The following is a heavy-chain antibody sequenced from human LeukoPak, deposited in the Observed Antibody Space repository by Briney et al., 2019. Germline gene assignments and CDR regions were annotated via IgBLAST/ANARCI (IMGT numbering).Heavy chain of an antibody. D-gene: IGHD3-10*01. CDR2: IIPILGIA. J-gene: IGHJ5*02. CDR1: GGTFSSYA. CDR3: AIDYYGSGSYDPSWFDP. V-gene: IGHV1-69*04. Sequence: ASVKVSCKASGGTFSSYAISWVRQAPGQGLEWMGRIIPILGIANYAQKFQGWVTMTRDTSISTAYMELSRLRSDDTAVYYCAIDYYGSGSYDPSWFDPWGQGTLVTVSS.